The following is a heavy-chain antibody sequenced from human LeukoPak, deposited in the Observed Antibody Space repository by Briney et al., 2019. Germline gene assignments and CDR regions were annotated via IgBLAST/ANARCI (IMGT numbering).Heavy chain of an antibody. V-gene: IGHV5-51*01. CDR1: GYSFTSYW. CDR2: IYPGDSDT. CDR3: ARPRIAAAGNVYYMDV. J-gene: IGHJ6*03. Sequence: GESLKISCKGSGYSFTSYWIGWARQMPGKGLEWMGIIYPGDSDTRYSPSFQGQVTISADKSISTAYLQWSSLKASDTAMYYCARPRIAAAGNVYYMDVWGKGTTVTVSS. D-gene: IGHD6-13*01.